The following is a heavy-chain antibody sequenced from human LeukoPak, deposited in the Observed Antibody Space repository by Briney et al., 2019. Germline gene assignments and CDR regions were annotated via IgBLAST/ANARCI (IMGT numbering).Heavy chain of an antibody. D-gene: IGHD2-2*01. CDR2: ISSSGSTI. J-gene: IGHJ6*02. V-gene: IGHV3-11*01. CDR3: ARDPIVVVPAATIYYYYYGMDV. Sequence: GGSLRLSCAASGFTFSDYYMSWIRQAPGKGPEWVSYISSSGSTIYYADSVKGRFTISRDNAKNSLYLQMNSLRAEDTAVYYCARDPIVVVPAATIYYYYYGMDVWGQGTTVTVSS. CDR1: GFTFSDYY.